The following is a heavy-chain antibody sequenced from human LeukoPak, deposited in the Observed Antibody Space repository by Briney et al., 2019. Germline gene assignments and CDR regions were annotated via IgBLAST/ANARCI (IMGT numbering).Heavy chain of an antibody. J-gene: IGHJ4*02. Sequence: PSETLSLTCTVSGGYITTSSFYWGWIRQPPGKGLEWIGSVYYNGNTYYNPSLKSRVTISVDTSKNQFSLKLSSVTAADTAVYYCARPLGYGKKAGDYWGQGTLVTVSS. V-gene: IGHV4-39*07. CDR2: VYYNGNT. D-gene: IGHD6-13*01. CDR3: ARPLGYGKKAGDY. CDR1: GGYITTSSFY.